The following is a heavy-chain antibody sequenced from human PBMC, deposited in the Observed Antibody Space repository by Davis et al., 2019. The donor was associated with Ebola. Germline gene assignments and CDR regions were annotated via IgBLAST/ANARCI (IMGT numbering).Heavy chain of an antibody. D-gene: IGHD6-6*01. CDR3: AKGLMYSSSSYYYYYMDV. J-gene: IGHJ6*03. CDR1: GFTFSSYG. Sequence: GGSLRLSCAASGFTFSSYGMHWVRQAPGKGLEWVAVISYDGSNKYYADSVKGRFTISRDNSKDTLYLQMNSLRAEDTAVYYCAKGLMYSSSSYYYYYMDVWGKGTTVTVSS. CDR2: ISYDGSNK. V-gene: IGHV3-30*18.